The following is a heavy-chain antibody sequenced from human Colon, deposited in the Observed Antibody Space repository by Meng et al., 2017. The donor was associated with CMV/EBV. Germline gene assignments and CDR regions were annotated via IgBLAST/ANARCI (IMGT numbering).Heavy chain of an antibody. CDR1: GYTFNAYY. CDR3: ARELDSGGFDY. Sequence: SCKASGYTFNAYYRHWVRQAPGQGLGWMGRINPISGGTNYAQKFQGRVTLTRDTSITTDYMELSSLTSDDTAVYYCARELDSGGFDYWGQGTLVTVSS. CDR2: INPISGGT. D-gene: IGHD1-26*01. J-gene: IGHJ4*02. V-gene: IGHV1-2*06.